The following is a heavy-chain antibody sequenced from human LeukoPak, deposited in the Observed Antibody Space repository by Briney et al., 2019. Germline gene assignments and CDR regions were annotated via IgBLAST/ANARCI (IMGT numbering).Heavy chain of an antibody. CDR1: GFTFSGSA. Sequence: HPGGSLRLSCAASGFTFSGSAMHWVRQASGKGLEWDGRIRSKANSYATAYAASVKGRFTISRDDSKNTAYLQMNSLKTEDTAVYYCTRGGYYYDSSGYYHPDYWGQGTLVTVSS. J-gene: IGHJ4*02. V-gene: IGHV3-73*01. CDR3: TRGGYYYDSSGYYHPDY. CDR2: IRSKANSYAT. D-gene: IGHD3-22*01.